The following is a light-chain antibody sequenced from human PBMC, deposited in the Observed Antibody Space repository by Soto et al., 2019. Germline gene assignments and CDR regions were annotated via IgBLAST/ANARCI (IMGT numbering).Light chain of an antibody. CDR1: QSVSSHY. CDR3: QQYDSSPLYT. J-gene: IGKJ2*01. V-gene: IGKV3-20*01. CDR2: GAS. Sequence: EIVLTQSPGTLSLSPGERATLSCRASQSVSSHYLAWYQQKPGQAPRLLIYGASSRATGISDRFSGSGSGTDFTLTITSLEPEDCAVYYCQQYDSSPLYTFGQGTKLEIK.